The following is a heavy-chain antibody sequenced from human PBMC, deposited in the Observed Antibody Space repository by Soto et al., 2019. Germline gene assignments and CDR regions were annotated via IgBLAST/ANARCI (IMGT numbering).Heavy chain of an antibody. CDR3: GGYSSGWYSPNWFDP. V-gene: IGHV3-23*01. J-gene: IGHJ5*02. Sequence: EVQLLESGGGLVQDGGSLRLSCAASGFTFSSYAMSWVRQAPGKGLEWVSAISGSGGSTYYADSVKGRFTISRDNSKNTLYLQMNSVRAEDTAVYYCGGYSSGWYSPNWFDPWGQGTLVTVSS. D-gene: IGHD6-19*01. CDR2: ISGSGGST. CDR1: GFTFSSYA.